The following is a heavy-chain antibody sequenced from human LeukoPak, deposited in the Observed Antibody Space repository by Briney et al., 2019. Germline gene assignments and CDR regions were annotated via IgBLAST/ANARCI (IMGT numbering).Heavy chain of an antibody. CDR2: ISGSGGST. CDR3: AKNWGSLDY. CDR1: GFTFSSYA. Sequence: GGSLRLSCAASGFTFSSYAMSWVRQAPGKGPEWVSAISGSGGSTYYADSVKGRFTISRDNAKNSLYLQMNSLRAEDTAVYYCAKNWGSLDYWGPGTLVTVSS. J-gene: IGHJ4*02. D-gene: IGHD7-27*01. V-gene: IGHV3-23*01.